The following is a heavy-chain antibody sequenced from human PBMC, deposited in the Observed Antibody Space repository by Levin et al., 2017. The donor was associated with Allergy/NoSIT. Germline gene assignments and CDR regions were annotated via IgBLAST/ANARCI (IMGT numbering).Heavy chain of an antibody. CDR2: LSWNSGYI. J-gene: IGHJ4*02. CDR3: ARDPKNSGWTLADSRFDY. V-gene: IGHV3-9*01. CDR1: GFTFDDYA. Sequence: LSLTCAASGFTFDDYAMHWVRQAPGKGLEWVSGLSWNSGYIGYADSLKGRFTISRDNAKNSLYLQMNSLRTDDTALYYCARDPKNSGWTLADSRFDYWGQGILVTVSS. D-gene: IGHD6-19*01.